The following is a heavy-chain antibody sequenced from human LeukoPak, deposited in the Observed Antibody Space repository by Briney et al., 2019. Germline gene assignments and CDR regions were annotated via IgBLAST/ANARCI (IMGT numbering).Heavy chain of an antibody. J-gene: IGHJ4*02. CDR2: ISGSGGST. CDR3: AKDQGDGYCSGGSCYSDY. Sequence: PGGSLRLSCAASGFTFSSCAMSWVRQAPGKGLEWVSAISGSGGSTYYADSVKGRFTISRDNSKNTLYLQMNSLRAEDTAVYYCAKDQGDGYCSGGSCYSDYWGQGTLVTVSS. D-gene: IGHD2-15*01. V-gene: IGHV3-23*01. CDR1: GFTFSSCA.